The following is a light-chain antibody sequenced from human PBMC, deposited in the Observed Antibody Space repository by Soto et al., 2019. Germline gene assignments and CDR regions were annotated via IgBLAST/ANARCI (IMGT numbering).Light chain of an antibody. CDR3: QQYSNSRT. CDR2: GAS. V-gene: IGKV3-20*01. J-gene: IGKJ1*01. Sequence: EIVLTQSPGTLSLSPGERATLSCRASQSVSSSYLAWYQQKPGQAPRLLIFGASSRATGIPDRFSGSGSGTDFTIIISRLEPEDFAVYYCQQYSNSRTFGQGTKVEIK. CDR1: QSVSSSY.